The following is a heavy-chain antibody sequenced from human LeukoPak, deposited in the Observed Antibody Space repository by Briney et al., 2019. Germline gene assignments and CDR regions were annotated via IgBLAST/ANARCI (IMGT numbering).Heavy chain of an antibody. D-gene: IGHD2-15*01. V-gene: IGHV1-58*02. Sequence: SVTLSCKTSGFTFTSSAMQWVRQARGQRLEWIGWIVVGSDNTNYAQKFQERVTITRDMSTSTAYMELSSLRSEDTAVYYCAADLGYCSGVRCHLDYWGQGTLVTVSS. CDR2: IVVGSDNT. J-gene: IGHJ4*02. CDR3: AADLGYCSGVRCHLDY. CDR1: GFTFTSSA.